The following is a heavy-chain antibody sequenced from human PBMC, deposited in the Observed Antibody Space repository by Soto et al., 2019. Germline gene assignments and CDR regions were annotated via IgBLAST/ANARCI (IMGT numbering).Heavy chain of an antibody. CDR3: AKDLFLDYIAAAVNY. Sequence: GGPLRLSCAASGFTFSSYAMSWVRQAPGKGLEWVSAISGSGGSTYYADSVKGRFTISRDNSKNTLYLQMNSLRAEDTAVYYCAKDLFLDYIAAAVNYWGREPWLPSPQ. J-gene: IGHJ4*02. CDR1: GFTFSSYA. CDR2: ISGSGGST. D-gene: IGHD6-13*01. V-gene: IGHV3-23*01.